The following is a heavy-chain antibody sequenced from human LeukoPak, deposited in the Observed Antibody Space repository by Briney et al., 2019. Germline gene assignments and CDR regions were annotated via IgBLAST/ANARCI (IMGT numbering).Heavy chain of an antibody. V-gene: IGHV3-30*02. J-gene: IGHJ6*03. CDR3: AKEGYYYLDV. CDR2: IRYDGSNE. Sequence: PGGSLRLSCAASGFTFNTYGMHWVRRAPGKGLEWVAFIRYDGSNECYADSVKGRFTISRDNSKNTLYLQMNSLRPEDTAVYYCAKEGYYYLDVWGKGTTVTISS. CDR1: GFTFNTYG.